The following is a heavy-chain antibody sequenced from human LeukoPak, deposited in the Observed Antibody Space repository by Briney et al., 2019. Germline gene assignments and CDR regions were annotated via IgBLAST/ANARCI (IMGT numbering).Heavy chain of an antibody. Sequence: GGSLRLSCAASGFTFSSYAMHWARQAPGKGLEWVAVISYDGTNKYYADSVKGRFTISRDNSKNTLYLQMNSLRAEDTAVYYCARDHFNSWYNWFDPWGQGTLVTVSS. J-gene: IGHJ5*02. CDR2: ISYDGTNK. V-gene: IGHV3-30*04. CDR1: GFTFSSYA. D-gene: IGHD6-13*01. CDR3: ARDHFNSWYNWFDP.